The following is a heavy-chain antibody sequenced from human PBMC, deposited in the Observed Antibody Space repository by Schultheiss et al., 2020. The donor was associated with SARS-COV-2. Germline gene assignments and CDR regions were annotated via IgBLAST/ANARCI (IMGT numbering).Heavy chain of an antibody. D-gene: IGHD4-23*01. V-gene: IGHV3-23*01. CDR1: GFTFSSYA. J-gene: IGHJ4*02. Sequence: GGSLRLSCAASGFTFSSYAMSWVRQAPGKGLEWVSAISGSGGSTYYADSVKGRFTISRDNSKNTLYLQMNSLRAEDTAVYYCAKDPWRGPTTVVTPFDYWGQGTLVTVSS. CDR2: ISGSGGST. CDR3: AKDPWRGPTTVVTPFDY.